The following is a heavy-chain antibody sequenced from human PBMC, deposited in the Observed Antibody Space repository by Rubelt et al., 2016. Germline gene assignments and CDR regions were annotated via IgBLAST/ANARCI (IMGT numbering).Heavy chain of an antibody. CDR3: ARVRCSSTSCYLNVGNWFDP. CDR1: GGTFSSYA. Sequence: QVQLVQSGAEVKKPGSSVKVSCKASGGTFSSYAISWVRQAPGQGLEWMGWMNPNSGNTGYAQKFQGRCTMTRNTSISTSYMELSRLRSDDTAVYYCARVRCSSTSCYLNVGNWFDPWGQGTLVTVSS. CDR2: MNPNSGNT. V-gene: IGHV1-8*02. J-gene: IGHJ5*02. D-gene: IGHD2-2*01.